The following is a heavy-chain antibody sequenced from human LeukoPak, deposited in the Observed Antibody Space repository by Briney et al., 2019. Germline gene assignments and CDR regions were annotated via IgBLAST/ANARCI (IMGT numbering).Heavy chain of an antibody. CDR2: IYYSGST. J-gene: IGHJ4*02. D-gene: IGHD1-26*01. CDR3: ARNPVGRGFEWELPGGNFDY. V-gene: IGHV4-39*01. Sequence: PSETLSLTCTVSGGSISSSSYYWGWIRQPPGKGLEWIGSIYYSGSTYYNPSLKSRVTISVDTSKNQFSLKLSSVTAADTAVYYCARNPVGRGFEWELPGGNFDYWGQGTLVTVSS. CDR1: GGSISSSSYY.